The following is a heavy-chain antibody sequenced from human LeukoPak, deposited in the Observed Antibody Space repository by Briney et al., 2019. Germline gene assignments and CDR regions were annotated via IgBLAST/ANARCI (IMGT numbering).Heavy chain of an antibody. D-gene: IGHD3-16*01. CDR3: ARHVGRVTTSYTRVDF. Sequence: GESLKISCEGSEYSFTNYWIGWVRQMPGKGLEWMGIIWPDDSDTRYSPSFQGQVTISTDKSINTAYLQWSNLKASDTAMYYCARHVGRVTTSYTRVDFWGQGTLVTVSS. CDR2: IWPDDSDT. J-gene: IGHJ4*02. CDR1: EYSFTNYW. V-gene: IGHV5-51*01.